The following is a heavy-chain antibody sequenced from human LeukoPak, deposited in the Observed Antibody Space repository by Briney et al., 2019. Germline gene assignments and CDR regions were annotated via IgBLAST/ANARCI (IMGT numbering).Heavy chain of an antibody. J-gene: IGHJ5*02. D-gene: IGHD2-2*01. CDR1: GYTFTGYY. CDR3: ARAYCSSTSCRNWFDP. V-gene: IGHV1-2*02. Sequence: GASVKVPCKASGYTFTGYYMHWVRQAPGQGLEWMGWINPNSGGTNYAQKFQGRVTMTRDTSISTAYMELSRLRSDDTAVYYCARAYCSSTSCRNWFDPWGQGTLVTVSS. CDR2: INPNSGGT.